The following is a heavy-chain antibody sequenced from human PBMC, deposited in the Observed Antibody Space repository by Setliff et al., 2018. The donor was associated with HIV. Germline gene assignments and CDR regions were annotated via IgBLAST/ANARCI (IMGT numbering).Heavy chain of an antibody. CDR3: ARALCGDYGGDINWLDP. CDR2: INTHTGSP. CDR1: GYSFSNYA. Sequence: ASVKVSCKASGYSFSNYAMNWVRQAPGQGLEWMGWINTHTGSPTYAQAFTGRFVFSVDTSVTTAYLQISSLKADDTAVYYCARALCGDYGGDINWLDPWGQGTLVTVSS. V-gene: IGHV7-4-1*02. J-gene: IGHJ5*02. D-gene: IGHD4-17*01.